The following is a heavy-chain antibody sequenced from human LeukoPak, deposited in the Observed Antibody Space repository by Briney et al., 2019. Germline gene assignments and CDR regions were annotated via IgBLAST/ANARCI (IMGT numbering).Heavy chain of an antibody. CDR2: IYPGDSDT. V-gene: IGHV5-51*01. Sequence: GESLKIFCKGSGYSFTSYWIGWVRQMPGKGLEWMGIIYPGDSDTRYSPSFQGQVTISADKSISTAYLQWSSLKASDTAMYYCASIYYGSGSVSVRGAFDIWGQGTMVTVSS. CDR3: ASIYYGSGSVSVRGAFDI. J-gene: IGHJ3*02. D-gene: IGHD3-10*01. CDR1: GYSFTSYW.